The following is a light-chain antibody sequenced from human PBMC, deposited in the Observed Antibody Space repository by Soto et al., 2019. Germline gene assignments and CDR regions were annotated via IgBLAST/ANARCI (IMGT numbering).Light chain of an antibody. Sequence: EIVLTQSPGTLSLSPGERATLSCRASQSVSSSYLAWYQQKPGQAPRLLIFGASNRATGIPDRFSGRGSGTDFTLTISRLEPEDFAVYYCQQYGSSPMYTFGQGTKVDIK. CDR2: GAS. CDR1: QSVSSSY. CDR3: QQYGSSPMYT. V-gene: IGKV3-20*01. J-gene: IGKJ2*01.